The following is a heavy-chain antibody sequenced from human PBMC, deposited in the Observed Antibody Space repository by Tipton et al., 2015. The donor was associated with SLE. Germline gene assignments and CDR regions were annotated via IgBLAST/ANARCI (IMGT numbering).Heavy chain of an antibody. CDR1: GGSFSNYY. CDR3: ARPNRRDSGTWCFDRYYDL. D-gene: IGHD6-13*01. V-gene: IGHV4-34*01. J-gene: IGHJ2*01. CDR2: INHSGTA. Sequence: TLSLTCAVSGGSFSNYYWTWIRQPPGKGLEWIGEINHSGTANYNSSLKSRVTISIDTSKNQLSLNLSSAAAADTAFYYCARPNRRDSGTWCFDRYYDLWGRGTLVTVSS.